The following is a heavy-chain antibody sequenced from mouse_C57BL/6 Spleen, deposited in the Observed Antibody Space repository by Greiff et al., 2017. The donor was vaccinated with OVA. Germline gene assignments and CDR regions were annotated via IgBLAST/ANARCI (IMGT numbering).Heavy chain of an antibody. CDR2: IHPNSGST. Sequence: VQLQQPGAELVKPGASVKLSCKASGYTFTSYWMHWVKQRPGQGLEWIGMIHPNSGSTNYNEKFKSKATLTVDKSSSTAYMQLSSLTSEDSAVYYCATLYGNYYAMDYWGQGTSVTVSS. V-gene: IGHV1-64*01. D-gene: IGHD2-1*01. J-gene: IGHJ4*01. CDR3: ATLYGNYYAMDY. CDR1: GYTFTSYW.